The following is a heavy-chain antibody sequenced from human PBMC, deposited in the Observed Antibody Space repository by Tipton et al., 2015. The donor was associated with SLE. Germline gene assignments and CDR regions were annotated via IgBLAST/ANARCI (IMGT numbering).Heavy chain of an antibody. D-gene: IGHD2-21*02. CDR2: IYYSGST. Sequence: TLSLTCTVSGGSISSSSYYWGWIRQPPGKGLEWIGSIYYSGSTYYNPSLKSRVTISVDTSKNQFSLKLSSVTAADMAVYYCARQGKVVTATLDYWGQGTLVTVSS. V-gene: IGHV4-39*01. J-gene: IGHJ4*02. CDR3: ARQGKVVTATLDY. CDR1: GGSISSSSYY.